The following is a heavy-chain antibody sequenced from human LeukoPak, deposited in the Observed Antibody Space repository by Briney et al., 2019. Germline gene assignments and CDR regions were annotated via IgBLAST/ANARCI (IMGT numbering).Heavy chain of an antibody. CDR3: ARHLIAVAGPFDY. CDR1: GGPISGYY. V-gene: IGHV4-59*08. D-gene: IGHD6-19*01. Sequence: SETLSLTCTVSGGPISGYYWSWVRQPPGKGPEWIGCIYYSGSTNYNPSLKSRITISVDTSKNQFSLKLSSVTAADTAVYFCARHLIAVAGPFDYWGQGTLVTVSS. J-gene: IGHJ4*02. CDR2: IYYSGST.